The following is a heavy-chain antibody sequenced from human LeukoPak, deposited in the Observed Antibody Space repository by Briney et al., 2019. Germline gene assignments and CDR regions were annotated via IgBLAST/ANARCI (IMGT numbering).Heavy chain of an antibody. Sequence: ASVKVSCKASGYTFTGYYIHWVRQAPGQGLEWMGWINPDSGGTNYAQKFQGRVTMTRDTSINTAYMELNSLRSDDTAVFYCARDQDFVGALPGAFDIWGQGTMVTVSS. J-gene: IGHJ3*02. V-gene: IGHV1-2*02. CDR1: GYTFTGYY. CDR3: ARDQDFVGALPGAFDI. D-gene: IGHD1-26*01. CDR2: INPDSGGT.